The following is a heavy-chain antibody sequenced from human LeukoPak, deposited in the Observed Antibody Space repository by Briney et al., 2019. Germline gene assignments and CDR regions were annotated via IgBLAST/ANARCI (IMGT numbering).Heavy chain of an antibody. D-gene: IGHD6-6*01. Sequence: SETLSLTCTVSGDSISTYYWSWIRQPPGKGLEWIGNIYYSGSTSYSPSLKSRVTISVDTSKNQFSLKLSSVTAADTAVYYCASQSSGYYYYGMDVWGQGTTVTVSS. CDR1: GDSISTYY. CDR3: ASQSSGYYYYGMDV. CDR2: IYYSGST. V-gene: IGHV4-59*01. J-gene: IGHJ6*02.